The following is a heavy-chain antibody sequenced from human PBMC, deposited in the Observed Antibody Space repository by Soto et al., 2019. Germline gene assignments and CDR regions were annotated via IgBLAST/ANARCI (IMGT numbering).Heavy chain of an antibody. V-gene: IGHV3-23*01. D-gene: IGHD3-3*01. CDR2: ISGSGGST. J-gene: IGHJ4*02. CDR1: GFIFSSYA. Sequence: HPGGSLRLSCTASGFIFSSYAMSWVRQAPGKGLEWVSAISGSGGSTYYADSVKGRFTISRDNSKNTLYLQMNSLRAEDTAVYYCAKARAQYYDFWSGYPVDYWGQGTLVTVSS. CDR3: AKARAQYYDFWSGYPVDY.